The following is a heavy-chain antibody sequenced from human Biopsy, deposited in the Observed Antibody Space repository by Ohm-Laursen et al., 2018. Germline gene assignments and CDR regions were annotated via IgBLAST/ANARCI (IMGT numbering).Heavy chain of an antibody. CDR3: AREDPPLFYYGSGSSNWFDP. Sequence: SVKVSCKPSGYTFTSYEINWVRQATGQGLEWMGWMNPDSGNTGYAQNFQGRVTMTRNTSISTAYMELSSLRSEDTAVYFCAREDPPLFYYGSGSSNWFDPWGQGTLVTVSS. D-gene: IGHD3-10*01. J-gene: IGHJ5*02. V-gene: IGHV1-8*01. CDR2: MNPDSGNT. CDR1: GYTFTSYE.